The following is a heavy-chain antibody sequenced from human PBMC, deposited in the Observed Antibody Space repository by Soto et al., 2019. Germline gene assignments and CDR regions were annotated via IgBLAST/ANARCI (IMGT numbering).Heavy chain of an antibody. CDR2: ISSSSSTI. J-gene: IGHJ6*02. CDR1: GFTFSSYS. Sequence: GGSLRLSCAASGFTFSSYSMNWVRQAPGKGLEWVSYISSSSSTIYYADSVKGRFTISRDNAKNSLYLQMNSLRDEDTAVYYCARDMGDFWRVAYYGMDVWGQGTTVTVSS. D-gene: IGHD3-3*01. V-gene: IGHV3-48*02. CDR3: ARDMGDFWRVAYYGMDV.